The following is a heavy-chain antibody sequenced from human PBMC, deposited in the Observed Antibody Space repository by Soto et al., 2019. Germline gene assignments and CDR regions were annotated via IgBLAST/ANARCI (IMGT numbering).Heavy chain of an antibody. V-gene: IGHV4-34*01. Sequence: SQTLSLTCAVYGGSFTEAYRSWIRQPPEKGPEWIGEIHHTRGTNYSPSLKSRVTISLDTSKSQFSLTLGSVTAADTALYYCARGRAAISMIVVVFTSGSYYFDSWGQGTLVTVSS. CDR3: ARGRAAISMIVVVFTSGSYYFDS. CDR2: IHHTRGT. D-gene: IGHD3-22*01. CDR1: GGSFTEAY. J-gene: IGHJ4*02.